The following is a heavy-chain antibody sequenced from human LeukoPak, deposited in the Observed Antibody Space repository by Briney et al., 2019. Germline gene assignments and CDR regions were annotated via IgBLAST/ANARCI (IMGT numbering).Heavy chain of an antibody. CDR3: ARSSVRKELWFDC. J-gene: IGHJ5*01. Sequence: ESGPALVKPTQTLTLTCTFSGFSLTTAGMRVTWGRQPPGKALEWLARIDWDDDKFYSTSLKTRLTISKDTSKNQVVLTMANVDPVDTATYYCARSSVRKELWFDCWGQGILVTVSS. V-gene: IGHV2-70*04. D-gene: IGHD1-1*01. CDR1: GFSLTTAGMR. CDR2: IDWDDDK.